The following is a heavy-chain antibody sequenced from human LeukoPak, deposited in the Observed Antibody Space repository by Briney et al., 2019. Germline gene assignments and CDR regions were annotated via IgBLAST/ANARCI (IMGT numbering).Heavy chain of an antibody. D-gene: IGHD3-16*01. CDR1: GGSISSGSYY. Sequence: PSETLSLTCTVSGGSISSGSYYWSWIRQPAGKGLEWIGRIYTSGSTNYNPSLKSRVTISEDTSKKQFSLRLSSVTAADTAVYYCAKVTGNYVWGTRTIDYWGQGTLVTVSS. V-gene: IGHV4-61*02. CDR3: AKVTGNYVWGTRTIDY. J-gene: IGHJ4*02. CDR2: IYTSGST.